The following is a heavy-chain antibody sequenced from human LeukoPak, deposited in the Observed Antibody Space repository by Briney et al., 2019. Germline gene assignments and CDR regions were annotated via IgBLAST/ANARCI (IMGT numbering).Heavy chain of an antibody. Sequence: ASVKVSCEASGYTFTSYGISWVRQAPGQGLEWMGWISAYNGNTSYAQKLQGRVTMTTDTSTSTAYMELRSLRSDDTAVYYCARVYSKRYYYYGMDVWGQGTTVTVSS. CDR1: GYTFTSYG. V-gene: IGHV1-18*01. CDR2: ISAYNGNT. CDR3: ARVYSKRYYYYGMDV. J-gene: IGHJ6*02. D-gene: IGHD4-11*01.